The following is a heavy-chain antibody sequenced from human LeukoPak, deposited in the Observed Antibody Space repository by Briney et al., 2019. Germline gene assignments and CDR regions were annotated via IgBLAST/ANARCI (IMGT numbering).Heavy chain of an antibody. CDR3: ARGSFDWLLPRGGWFDP. J-gene: IGHJ5*02. CDR2: IWYDGSNK. CDR1: GFTFSSYG. Sequence: GRSLRLSCAASGFTFSSYGMHWVRQAPGKGLEWVAVIWYDGSNKYYADSVKGRFTISRDNSKNTLYLQMNSLRAEDTAVYYCARGSFDWLLPRGGWFDPWGQGPLVTVSS. V-gene: IGHV3-33*01. D-gene: IGHD3-9*01.